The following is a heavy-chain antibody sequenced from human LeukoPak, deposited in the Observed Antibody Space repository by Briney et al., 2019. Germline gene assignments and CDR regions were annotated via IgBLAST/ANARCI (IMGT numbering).Heavy chain of an antibody. V-gene: IGHV3-23*01. D-gene: IGHD3-10*01. CDR3: AKAQLLWFGELPWADYYYYYGMDV. Sequence: GGSLRLSCAASGFTFSSYAMSWARQAPGKGLEWVSAISGSGGSTYYADSVKGRFTISRDNSKNTLYLQMNSLRAEDTAVYYCAKAQLLWFGELPWADYYYYYGMDVWGQGTTVTVSS. J-gene: IGHJ6*02. CDR1: GFTFSSYA. CDR2: ISGSGGST.